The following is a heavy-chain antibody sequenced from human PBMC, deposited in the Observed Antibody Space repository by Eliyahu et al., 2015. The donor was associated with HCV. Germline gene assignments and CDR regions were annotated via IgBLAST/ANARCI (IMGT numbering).Heavy chain of an antibody. CDR1: GFNFDDYA. D-gene: IGHD6-19*01. CDR2: IKWSSGSF. Sequence: EVQLVEXGGGLVQPGGSLXXXCAAXGFNFDDYAMHWVRQAPGKGLEWVSGIKWSSGSFGYAASVKGRFTISRDSAKNSLYLQMTSLRPEDTAYYYCAKDRTYRGWDAAIDSWGQGTLVTVSS. V-gene: IGHV3-9*01. J-gene: IGHJ5*01. CDR3: AKDRTYRGWDAAIDS.